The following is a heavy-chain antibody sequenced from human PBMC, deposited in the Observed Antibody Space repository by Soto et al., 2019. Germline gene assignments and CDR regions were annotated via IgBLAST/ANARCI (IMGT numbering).Heavy chain of an antibody. CDR3: ARIRGYCSGGSCYFYYFAMDV. CDR2: ILSNDEE. V-gene: IGHV2-26*01. Sequence: QVTLKESGPVLVKPTETLTLTCTVSGFSISDADVGVAWIRQPPGKSLEWLAHILSNDEEVFSSSLRTRLTISKDTSRSQVVLTMSNMEPVDTATYYCARIRGYCSGGSCYFYYFAMDVWGQGTTVTVS. CDR1: GFSISDADVG. D-gene: IGHD2-15*01. J-gene: IGHJ6*02.